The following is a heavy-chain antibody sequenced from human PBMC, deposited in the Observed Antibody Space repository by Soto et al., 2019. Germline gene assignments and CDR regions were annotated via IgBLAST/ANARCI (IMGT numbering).Heavy chain of an antibody. Sequence: PGASLKISCKGSGYCFTSYWIGWVRQMPGKGLEWMRIIYPGDSDTRYSPSFQGQVTISAAKTISTAYMQRSSLRAEDTAVYYCVRVVRGGGTNDKKYYGMDVWGQGTTVTVSS. CDR1: GYCFTSYW. CDR3: VRVVRGGGTNDKKYYGMDV. V-gene: IGHV5-51*01. J-gene: IGHJ6*01. D-gene: IGHD2-15*01. CDR2: IYPGDSDT.